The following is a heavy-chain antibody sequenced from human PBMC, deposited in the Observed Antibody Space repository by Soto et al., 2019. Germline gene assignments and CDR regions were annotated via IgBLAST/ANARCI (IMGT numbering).Heavy chain of an antibody. CDR3: ARDWSFTIFGYYYYMDV. V-gene: IGHV1-3*01. D-gene: IGHD3-3*01. CDR2: INAGNGNT. CDR1: GYTFTSYA. Sequence: ASVKVSCKASGYTFTSYAMHWVRQAPGQRLEWMGWINAGNGNTKYSQKFQGRVTITRDTSASTAYMELSSLRSEDTAVYYCARDWSFTIFGYYYYMDVWGKRTTVTVS. J-gene: IGHJ6*03.